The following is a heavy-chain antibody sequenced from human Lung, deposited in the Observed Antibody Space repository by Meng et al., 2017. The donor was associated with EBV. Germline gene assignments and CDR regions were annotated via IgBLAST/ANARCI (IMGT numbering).Heavy chain of an antibody. V-gene: IGHV1-2*04. CDR3: ASESGRGFTPDY. J-gene: IGHJ4*02. Sequence: QGKLVPCWSVLEKPGASVKVSCKASGYTFTGYYMHWGRQAPGQGLEWMGWINPNSGGSDYAQKFQGWVTMTRDTSTSTHYMDLSGLRSEDTAVYYCASESGRGFTPDYWGQRTLVTVSS. CDR1: GYTFTGYY. D-gene: IGHD3-10*01. CDR2: INPNSGGS.